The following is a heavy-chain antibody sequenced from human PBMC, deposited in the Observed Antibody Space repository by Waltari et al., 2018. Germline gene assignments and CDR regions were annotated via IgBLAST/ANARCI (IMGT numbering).Heavy chain of an antibody. D-gene: IGHD1-26*01. J-gene: IGHJ6*02. Sequence: EVQLVQSGAEVKKPGESRKISCKGSGYSFTSSWIGWVRQMPGKGLEWMGIIYPGDSDTRYSPSFQGQVTISADKSISTAYLQWSSLKASDTAMYYCARHEGSYYYYYYGMDVWGQGTTVTVSS. V-gene: IGHV5-51*01. CDR3: ARHEGSYYYYYYGMDV. CDR1: GYSFTSSW. CDR2: IYPGDSDT.